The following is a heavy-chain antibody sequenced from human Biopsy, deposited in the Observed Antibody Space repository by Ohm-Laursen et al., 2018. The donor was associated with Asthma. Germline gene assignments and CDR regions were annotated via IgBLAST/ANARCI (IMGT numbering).Heavy chain of an antibody. D-gene: IGHD3-10*01. CDR1: GFSFDDYA. J-gene: IGHJ6*02. CDR3: ARDMGAGPNQPPSGSGSSHLYGMDV. Sequence: SLRLACAASGFSFDDYAMFWVRQAPGKGLEWVSGISWNSGTIGYADSVKGRFTISRDNAKNSLYLQMNSLGPEDTAVYYCARDMGAGPNQPPSGSGSSHLYGMDVWGQGTTVTVSS. V-gene: IGHV3-9*01. CDR2: ISWNSGTI.